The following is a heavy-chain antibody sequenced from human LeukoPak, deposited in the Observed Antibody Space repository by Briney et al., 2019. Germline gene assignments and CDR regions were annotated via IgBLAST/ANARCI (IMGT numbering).Heavy chain of an antibody. Sequence: GGSLRLSCAASGFTFDDYAMHWVRQAPGKGLEWVSGISWISGSIGYADSVKGRFTISRDNAKNSLYLQMNSLRAEDTALYYCAKDHGYCSSTSCYGEDAFDIWGQGTMVTVSS. CDR1: GFTFDDYA. CDR2: ISWISGSI. D-gene: IGHD2-2*01. V-gene: IGHV3-9*01. CDR3: AKDHGYCSSTSCYGEDAFDI. J-gene: IGHJ3*02.